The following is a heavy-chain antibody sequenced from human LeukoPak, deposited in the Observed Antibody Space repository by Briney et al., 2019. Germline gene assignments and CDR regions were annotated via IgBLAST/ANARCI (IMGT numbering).Heavy chain of an antibody. V-gene: IGHV3-48*03. CDR1: GFTFRSYE. CDR2: ISSSGSTI. D-gene: IGHD3-22*01. CDR3: ARDLFPYYYDSSGLNDAFDI. J-gene: IGHJ3*02. Sequence: PGGSLRPSCAASGFTFRSYEMNWVRQAPGKGLEWVSYISSSGSTIYYADSVKGRFTISRDNAKNSLYLQMNSLRAEDTAVYYCARDLFPYYYDSSGLNDAFDIWGQGTMVTVSS.